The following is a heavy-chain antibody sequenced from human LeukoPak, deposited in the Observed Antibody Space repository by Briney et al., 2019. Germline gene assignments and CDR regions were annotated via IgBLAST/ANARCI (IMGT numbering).Heavy chain of an antibody. CDR2: IIPIFGTA. Sequence: SVKVSCKASGGTFSSYAISWVRQAPGQGLEWMGGIIPIFGTANYAQKFQGRVTITADESTSTAYMELSSLRSEDTAVYYCARVFPYCSSTSCYGWLDPWGQGTLVTVSS. D-gene: IGHD2-2*01. CDR3: ARVFPYCSSTSCYGWLDP. J-gene: IGHJ5*02. V-gene: IGHV1-69*19. CDR1: GGTFSSYA.